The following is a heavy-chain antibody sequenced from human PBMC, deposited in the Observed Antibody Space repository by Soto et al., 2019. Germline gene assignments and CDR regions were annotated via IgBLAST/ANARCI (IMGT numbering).Heavy chain of an antibody. V-gene: IGHV4-31*03. CDR3: ARDVRGDLGAGSTYNYYYYGMDV. CDR1: GGSISSGGYY. J-gene: IGHJ6*02. Sequence: QVQLQESGPGLVKPSRTLSLTCTVSGGSISSGGYYWSWIRQHPGKGLEWIGYIYYSGSTYYNPSLKSRVTISADTCKNPCSLNLSSGTAADTAVYYCARDVRGDLGAGSTYNYYYYGMDVWDQGTTVTVSS. CDR2: IYYSGST. D-gene: IGHD2-21*01.